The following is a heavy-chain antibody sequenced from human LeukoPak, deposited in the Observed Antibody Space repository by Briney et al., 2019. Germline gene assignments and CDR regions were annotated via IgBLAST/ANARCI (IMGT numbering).Heavy chain of an antibody. CDR1: GGSISSYY. CDR2: IYYSGNT. Sequence: SGTLSLTCGVSGGSISSYYWSWIRQPPGKGLEWIGYIYYSGNTNYNPSLKSRVTISVDTSKNQYSLKLSSVTAADTAVYYCARLGGVGDYWGQGTLVTVSS. V-gene: IGHV4-59*08. D-gene: IGHD3-10*01. CDR3: ARLGGVGDY. J-gene: IGHJ4*02.